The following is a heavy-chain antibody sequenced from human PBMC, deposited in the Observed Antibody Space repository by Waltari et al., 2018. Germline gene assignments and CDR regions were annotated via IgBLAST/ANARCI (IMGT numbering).Heavy chain of an antibody. D-gene: IGHD2-2*01. V-gene: IGHV3-53*01. J-gene: IGHJ6*02. CDR1: GFTVSSNY. CDR2: IYSGGST. Sequence: EVQLVESGGGLIQPGGSLRLSCAASGFTVSSNYMSWVRQAPGKGLEWVSVIYSGGSTYYADSVNGRFTISRDNSKNTLYLQMNSLRAEDTAVYYCARDHCSSTSCPTYYYYYGMDVWGQGTTVTVSS. CDR3: ARDHCSSTSCPTYYYYYGMDV.